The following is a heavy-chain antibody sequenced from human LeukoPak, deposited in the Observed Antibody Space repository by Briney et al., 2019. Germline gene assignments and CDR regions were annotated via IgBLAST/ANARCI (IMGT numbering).Heavy chain of an antibody. V-gene: IGHV1-2*02. CDR1: GYTFAGYY. Sequence: ASVKVSCKASGYTFAGYYIHWVRQAPGQGLEWMGWINPNSGGTNYAQKFQGRVTMTRDTSISTAYMELSRLRSDHTAMYYCARESYLGYYFGYWGQGTLVTVSS. D-gene: IGHD7-27*01. CDR3: ARESYLGYYFGY. J-gene: IGHJ4*02. CDR2: INPNSGGT.